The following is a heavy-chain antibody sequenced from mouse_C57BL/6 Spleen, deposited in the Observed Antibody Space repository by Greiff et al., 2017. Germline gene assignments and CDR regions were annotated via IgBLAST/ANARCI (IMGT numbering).Heavy chain of an antibody. CDR2: INPSNGGT. D-gene: IGHD1-1*01. Sequence: VQLQQPGTELVKPGASVKLSCKASGYTFTSYWMHWVKQRPGQGLEWIGNINPSNGGTNYNEKFKSKATLTVDKSSSTAYMQLSSLTSEDSAVYYCAREDYYGSHYFDYWGQGTTLTVSS. CDR3: AREDYYGSHYFDY. J-gene: IGHJ2*01. V-gene: IGHV1-53*01. CDR1: GYTFTSYW.